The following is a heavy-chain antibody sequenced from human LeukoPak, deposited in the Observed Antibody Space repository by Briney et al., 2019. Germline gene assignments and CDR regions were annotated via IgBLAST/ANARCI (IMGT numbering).Heavy chain of an antibody. D-gene: IGHD3-10*01. CDR3: ATGKGGSGSYSGFDY. CDR1: GYTLTELS. J-gene: IGHJ4*02. Sequence: APVKVSCKVSGYTLTELSMHWVRQAPGKGLEWMGGFDPEDGETIYAQKFQGRVTMTEDTSTDTAYMELSSLRSEDTAVYYCATGKGGSGSYSGFDYWGQGTLVTVSS. CDR2: FDPEDGET. V-gene: IGHV1-24*01.